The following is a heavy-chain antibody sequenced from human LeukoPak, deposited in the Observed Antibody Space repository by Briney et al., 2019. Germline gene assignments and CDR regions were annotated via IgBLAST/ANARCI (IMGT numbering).Heavy chain of an antibody. CDR1: GVTFANYF. V-gene: IGHV1-2*02. CDR3: ARDPAEPLLGIDY. Sequence: ASVKVSCKTSGVTFANYFIHWVRQAPGQGLKCMGWINLNTGDPTYAQNFRGRVSMTRDTAISTAYMELTSLSSDDTAVYYCARDPAEPLLGIDYWGQGTLVTVSS. CDR2: INLNTGDP. D-gene: IGHD1-26*01. J-gene: IGHJ4*02.